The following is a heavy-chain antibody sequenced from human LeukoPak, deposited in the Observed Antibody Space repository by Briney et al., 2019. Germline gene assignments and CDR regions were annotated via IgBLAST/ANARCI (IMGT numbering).Heavy chain of an antibody. Sequence: SGGSLRLSCAASGFTFSTYAMNWVRQAPGKGLGWVSAISGSGGSTYYADSVKGRFTISRDNSKNTLYLQMNSLRAEDTAVYYCAKSLYGSGSYYFDYWGQGTLVTVSS. D-gene: IGHD3-10*01. J-gene: IGHJ4*02. CDR2: ISGSGGST. V-gene: IGHV3-23*01. CDR1: GFTFSTYA. CDR3: AKSLYGSGSYYFDY.